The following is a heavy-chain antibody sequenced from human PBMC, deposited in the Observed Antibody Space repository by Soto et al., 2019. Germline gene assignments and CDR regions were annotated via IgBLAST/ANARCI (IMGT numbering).Heavy chain of an antibody. V-gene: IGHV4-59*08. D-gene: IGHD1-7*01. CDR2: IYYSGST. J-gene: IGHJ4*02. CDR1: GGSISSYY. Sequence: SETLSLTCTVSGGSISSYYWSWIRQPPGKGLEWIGYIYYSGSTNYNPSLKSRVTISVDTSKNQFSLKLSSVTAADTAVYYCARHGSTGTTGDWGQGTLVTVSS. CDR3: ARHGSTGTTGD.